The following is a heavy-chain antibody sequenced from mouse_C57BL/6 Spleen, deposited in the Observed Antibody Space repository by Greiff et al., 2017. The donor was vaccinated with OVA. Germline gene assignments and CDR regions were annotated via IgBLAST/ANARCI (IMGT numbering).Heavy chain of an antibody. J-gene: IGHJ3*01. CDR1: GYTFTSYW. D-gene: IGHD3-2*02. V-gene: IGHV1-5*01. Sequence: EVQLQQSGTVLARPGASVKMSCKTSGYTFTSYWMHWVKQRPGQGLEWIGAISPGNSDTSYNQKFKGQAKLTAVTSASTAYMELSSLTNEDSAFYYCTREGTAQAPWFAYWGQGTLVTVSA. CDR2: ISPGNSDT. CDR3: TREGTAQAPWFAY.